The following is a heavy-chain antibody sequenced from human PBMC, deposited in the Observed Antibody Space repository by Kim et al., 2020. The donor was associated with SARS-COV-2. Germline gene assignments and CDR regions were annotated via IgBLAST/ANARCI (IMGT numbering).Heavy chain of an antibody. Sequence: SETLSLTCAVSGYSISSSNWWGWIRQPPGKGLEWIGYIYYSGSTYYNPSLKSRVTMSVDTSKNQFSLKLSSVTAVDTAVYYCARTDYGSGSYDWGQGTLVTVSS. CDR3: ARTDYGSGSYD. D-gene: IGHD3-10*01. CDR2: IYYSGST. V-gene: IGHV4-28*01. CDR1: GYSISSSNW. J-gene: IGHJ4*02.